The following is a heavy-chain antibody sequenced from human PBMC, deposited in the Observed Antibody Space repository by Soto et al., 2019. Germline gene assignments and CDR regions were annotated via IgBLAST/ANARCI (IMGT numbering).Heavy chain of an antibody. CDR1: GFTFSIYS. CDR3: ASTRRDGYNNYYYYYGMDV. D-gene: IGHD5-12*01. V-gene: IGHV3-48*01. CDR2: IMPGSSHI. J-gene: IGHJ6*02. Sequence: GGSLRLSCAASGFTFSIYSMNWVRQAPGKGLEWVSYIMPGSSHIYYADSVKGRFTISRDNAKNSLYLQMNSLRAEDTAVYYSASTRRDGYNNYYYYYGMDVWGQGTTVTVSS.